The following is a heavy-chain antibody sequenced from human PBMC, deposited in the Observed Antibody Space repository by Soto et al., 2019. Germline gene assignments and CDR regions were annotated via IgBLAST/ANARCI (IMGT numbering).Heavy chain of an antibody. Sequence: ASVKVSCKASGGTFSSYAISWVRQAPGQGLEWMGGIIPIFGTANYAQKFQGRVTITADKSTSTAYMELSSLRSEDTTVYYCARGRAPPYNWFDPWGQGTLVTVSS. CDR2: IIPIFGTA. CDR3: ARGRAPPYNWFDP. CDR1: GGTFSSYA. J-gene: IGHJ5*02. V-gene: IGHV1-69*06.